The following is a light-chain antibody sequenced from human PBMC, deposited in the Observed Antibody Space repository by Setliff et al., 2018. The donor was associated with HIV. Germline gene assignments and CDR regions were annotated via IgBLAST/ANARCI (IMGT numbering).Light chain of an antibody. CDR3: TSYASSSTFV. Sequence: QSALAQPASVSGSPGQSITISCTGTNSDVGGYNFVSWYQQHPGKAPKVMLYEVNNRPSGVSNRFSGSKSGNTASLTISGLQAEDEADYYCTSYASSSTFVFGSGTKATVL. CDR2: EVN. V-gene: IGLV2-14*01. CDR1: NSDVGGYNF. J-gene: IGLJ1*01.